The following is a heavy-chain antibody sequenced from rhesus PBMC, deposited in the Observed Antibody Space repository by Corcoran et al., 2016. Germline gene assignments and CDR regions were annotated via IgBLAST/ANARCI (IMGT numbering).Heavy chain of an antibody. CDR1: GYTFTGYS. V-gene: IGHV1-200*01. CDR3: ARDSEYTFFDY. D-gene: IGHD6-25*01. Sequence: QVQLVQSGAEVKKPGASAKLSCKTSGYTFTGYSINWVRQAPGKGLDWMGWMTPGNGNKGYAQKCQGRLTWTRNTSTTTVYMELGSLRSEDTAVYYCARDSEYTFFDYWGQGVLVTVSS. J-gene: IGHJ4*01. CDR2: MTPGNGNK.